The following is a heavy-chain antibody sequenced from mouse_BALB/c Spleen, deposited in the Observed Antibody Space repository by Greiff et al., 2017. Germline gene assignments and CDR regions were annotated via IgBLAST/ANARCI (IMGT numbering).Heavy chain of an antibody. Sequence: EVQLQESGPGLVKPSQSLSLTCSVTGYSITSGYYWNWIRQFPGNKLEWMGYISYDGSNNYNPSLKNRISITRDTSKNQFFLKLNSVTTEDTATYYCVYDGPYYYALDYWGQGTSVTVSS. D-gene: IGHD2-3*01. V-gene: IGHV3-6*02. CDR2: ISYDGSN. CDR3: VYDGPYYYALDY. J-gene: IGHJ4*01. CDR1: GYSITSGYY.